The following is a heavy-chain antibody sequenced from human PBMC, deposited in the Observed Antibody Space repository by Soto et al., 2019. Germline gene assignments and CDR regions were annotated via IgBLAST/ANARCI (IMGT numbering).Heavy chain of an antibody. CDR2: VSGDGAIT. V-gene: IGHV3-23*01. CDR3: VKTSGWYYLDY. CDR1: GFPVSNYA. J-gene: IGHJ4*02. D-gene: IGHD6-19*01. Sequence: QPWGSLRLSCAASGFPVSNYAITWVRQAPGKGLEWVSAVSGDGAITYFADSVKGRFTISRDNSKNTLFLQMSSLGAEDTAMYYCVKTSGWYYLDYWGQGTLVTVSS.